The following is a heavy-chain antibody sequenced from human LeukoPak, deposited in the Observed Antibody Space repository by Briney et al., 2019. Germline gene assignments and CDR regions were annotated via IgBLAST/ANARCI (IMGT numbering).Heavy chain of an antibody. Sequence: GGSLRLSCSASGFIFSDYDMYWVRQVAGEGLEWVSGVGATGDTSYPDSVKGRFTFSRDNAKNSLYLQMNSLRVGDTAIYYCARLNSGWGIPDYWGQGILVAVSS. V-gene: IGHV3-13*01. D-gene: IGHD6-25*01. CDR3: ARLNSGWGIPDY. CDR2: VGATGDT. CDR1: GFIFSDYD. J-gene: IGHJ4*02.